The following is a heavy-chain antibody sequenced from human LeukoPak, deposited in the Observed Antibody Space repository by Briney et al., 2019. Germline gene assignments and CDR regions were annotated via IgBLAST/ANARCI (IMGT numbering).Heavy chain of an antibody. Sequence: SETLSLTCTVSGGSISSSSYYWGWIRQPPGKGLEWIGSIYYSGSTYYNPSLKSRVTISVDTSKNQFSLKLSSVTAADTAVYYCARQRSFGELVSYFDYWGQGTLVTVSS. CDR1: GGSISSSSYY. J-gene: IGHJ4*02. CDR3: ARQRSFGELVSYFDY. CDR2: IYYSGST. D-gene: IGHD3-10*01. V-gene: IGHV4-39*01.